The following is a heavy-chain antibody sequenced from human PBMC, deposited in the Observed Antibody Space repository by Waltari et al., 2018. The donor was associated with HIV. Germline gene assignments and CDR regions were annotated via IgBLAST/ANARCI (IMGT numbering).Heavy chain of an antibody. CDR2: IYYSGST. V-gene: IGHV4-39*07. Sequence: QLQLQESGPGLVKPSETLSLTCTVSGGSISSSSYYWGWIRQPPGKGLEWIGSIYYSGSTYYNPSLKSRVTISVDTSKNQFSLKLSSVTAADTAVYYCARVSVLVGATKAAFDIWGQGTMVTVSS. D-gene: IGHD1-26*01. J-gene: IGHJ3*02. CDR3: ARVSVLVGATKAAFDI. CDR1: GGSISSSSYY.